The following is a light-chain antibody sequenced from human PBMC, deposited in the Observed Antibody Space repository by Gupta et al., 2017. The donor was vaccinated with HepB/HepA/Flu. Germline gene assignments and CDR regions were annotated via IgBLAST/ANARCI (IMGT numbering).Light chain of an antibody. CDR3: QQYKSFTLT. Sequence: DIQMTQSPSPLSASVGDRVTITRRARHGIRNDLGWYQQKPGKAPKRLIYGASSLQSGVPSRFSGSGSGTDFTLTISSLQPEDFATYYCQQYKSFTLTFGQGTKVEIK. V-gene: IGKV1-17*01. CDR2: GAS. CDR1: HGIRND. J-gene: IGKJ4*01.